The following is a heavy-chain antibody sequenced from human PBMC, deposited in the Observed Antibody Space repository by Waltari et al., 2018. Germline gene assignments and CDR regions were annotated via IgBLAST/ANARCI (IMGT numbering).Heavy chain of an antibody. CDR2: IYTSGST. CDR3: ARAPAGGSYFGAFDI. CDR1: GGSISSGSYY. J-gene: IGHJ3*02. V-gene: IGHV4-61*02. Sequence: QVQLQESGPGLVKPSQTLSLTCTVSGGSISSGSYYWSWIRQPAGKGLELIGRIYTSGSTNYNPYLKSRVTISVDTSKNQFSLKLSSVTAADTAVYYCARAPAGGSYFGAFDIWGQGTMVTVSS. D-gene: IGHD1-26*01.